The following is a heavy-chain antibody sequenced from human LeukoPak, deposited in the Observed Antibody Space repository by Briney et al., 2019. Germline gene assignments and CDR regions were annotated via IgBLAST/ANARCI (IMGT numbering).Heavy chain of an antibody. CDR1: GYTFSGYY. CDR2: FDPEDGET. D-gene: IGHD3-9*01. Sequence: ASVKVSCKASGYTFSGYYIHWVRQAPGKGLEWMGGFDPEDGETIYAQKFQGRVTMTEDTSTDTAYMELSSLRSEDTAVYYCATVNILTGYFGVIWFDPWGQGTLVTVSS. J-gene: IGHJ5*02. V-gene: IGHV1-24*01. CDR3: ATVNILTGYFGVIWFDP.